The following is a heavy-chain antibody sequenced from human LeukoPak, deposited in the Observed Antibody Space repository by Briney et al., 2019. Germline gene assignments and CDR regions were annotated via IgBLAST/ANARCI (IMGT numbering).Heavy chain of an antibody. D-gene: IGHD3-10*01. J-gene: IGHJ4*02. CDR2: ISGSGAIT. Sequence: GGSLRLSCAASGFTFSSYAVSWVRQAPGKGLEWVSVISGSGAITYHADSVKGRFTISRDNSKNTVYLQMNSLRAEDTAVYFCAKGHYYYGSESYYNLGYWGQGTLVTVSS. CDR3: AKGHYYYGSESYYNLGY. V-gene: IGHV3-23*01. CDR1: GFTFSSYA.